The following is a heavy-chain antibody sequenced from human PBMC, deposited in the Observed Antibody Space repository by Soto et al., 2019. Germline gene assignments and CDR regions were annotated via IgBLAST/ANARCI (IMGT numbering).Heavy chain of an antibody. V-gene: IGHV1-69*01. CDR3: ARVRDYCSGSSSPYGMDG. D-gene: IGHD3-10*01. CDR1: GVSFNNNG. J-gene: IGHJ6*02. Sequence: QVQLVQSGAEVKKPGSSVKVSCKTSGVSFNNNGIGWVRQAPGHGLEWMGGVSPPFRTSNYARKFQGRISITADASTGTVNMELSSLTSEDPAQYYCARVRDYCSGSSSPYGMDGWGQGTTVTVSS. CDR2: VSPPFRTS.